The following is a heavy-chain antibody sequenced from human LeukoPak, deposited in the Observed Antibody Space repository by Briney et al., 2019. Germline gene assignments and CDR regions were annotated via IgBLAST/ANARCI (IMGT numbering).Heavy chain of an antibody. CDR2: IYSGGSP. V-gene: IGHV3-66*01. J-gene: IGHJ4*02. CDR3: ARRLEYSGSKGVFDY. Sequence: GGSLRLSCAASGFTVSSTYRSWVRQAPGKGLEWVSVIYSGGSPFYADSVKGRFTISRDISKNTVYLQMNSLRAEDTAVYYCARRLEYSGSKGVFDYWGQGTLVTVSS. CDR1: GFTVSSTY. D-gene: IGHD1-26*01.